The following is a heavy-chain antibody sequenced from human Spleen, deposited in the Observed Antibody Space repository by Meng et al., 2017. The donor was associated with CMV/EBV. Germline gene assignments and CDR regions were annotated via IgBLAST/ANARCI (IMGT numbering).Heavy chain of an antibody. Sequence: QVEMVGWGGGGVQHGRSLRLSCAASGFTFSSDAMHWFRQAPGKGLEWVAVISYDGSNKYYADSVKGRFTISRDNSKNTLYLQMNSLRAEDTAVYYCARGGDSSFDYWGQGTLVTVSS. D-gene: IGHD6-13*01. CDR2: ISYDGSNK. J-gene: IGHJ4*02. V-gene: IGHV3-30-3*01. CDR1: GFTFSSDA. CDR3: ARGGDSSFDY.